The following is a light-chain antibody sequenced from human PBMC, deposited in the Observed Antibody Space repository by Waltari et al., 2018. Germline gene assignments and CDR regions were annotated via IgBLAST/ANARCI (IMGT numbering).Light chain of an antibody. CDR2: RHT. CDR1: IADIGRSY. V-gene: IGLV1-47*01. CDR3: AAWDDTLNGPEYV. J-gene: IGLJ1*01. Sequence: QSVLTQPPSASGTPGPRDPLACSGRIADIGRSYVYCFQPLPGTAPNLLIYRHTQRTSGVPERFCCSKSGTSASLDISGLRSEDEADYYCAAWDDTLNGPEYVFGTGTKVTV.